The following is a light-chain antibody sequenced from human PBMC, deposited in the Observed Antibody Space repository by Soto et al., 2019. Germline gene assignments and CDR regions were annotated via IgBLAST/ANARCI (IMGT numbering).Light chain of an antibody. J-gene: IGKJ4*01. CDR1: QSVSSSY. V-gene: IGKV3-20*01. Sequence: EIVLTQSAGTLSLSPGERATLSCRASQSVSSSYLAWYQQKPGQAPRLLMSGASSRATGIPDRVRGDGSGTDFTLTINRLEPEDFAVYYCQQYGSSPLTFGGGTKVEIK. CDR3: QQYGSSPLT. CDR2: GAS.